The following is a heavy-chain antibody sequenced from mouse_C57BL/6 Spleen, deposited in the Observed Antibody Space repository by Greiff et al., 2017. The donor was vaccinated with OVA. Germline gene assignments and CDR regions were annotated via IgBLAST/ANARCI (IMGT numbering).Heavy chain of an antibody. D-gene: IGHD2-5*01. Sequence: EVQLQQSGAELVRPGASVKLSCTASGFTIKDDYMHWVKQRPEQGLEWIGWIDPENGDTEYASKFQGKATMTADTSSNTAYLQLSSLTSEDSAVYYCNRSNSSYAGDYWGQGTSVNVSA. CDR1: GFTIKDDY. V-gene: IGHV14-4*01. CDR2: IDPENGDT. CDR3: NRSNSSYAGDY. J-gene: IGHJ4*01.